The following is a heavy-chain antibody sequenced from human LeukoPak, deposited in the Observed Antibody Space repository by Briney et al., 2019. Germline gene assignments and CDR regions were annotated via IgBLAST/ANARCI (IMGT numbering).Heavy chain of an antibody. Sequence: SETLSLTCAVYGGSFSGYYWSWIRQPPGKGLEWIGEINHSGSTNYNPSLKSRVTISVDTSKNQFPLKLSSVTAADTAVYYCAREVGRLYHPPGANAFDIWGQGTMVTVSS. D-gene: IGHD2-2*01. V-gene: IGHV4-34*01. CDR2: INHSGST. CDR1: GGSFSGYY. J-gene: IGHJ3*02. CDR3: AREVGRLYHPPGANAFDI.